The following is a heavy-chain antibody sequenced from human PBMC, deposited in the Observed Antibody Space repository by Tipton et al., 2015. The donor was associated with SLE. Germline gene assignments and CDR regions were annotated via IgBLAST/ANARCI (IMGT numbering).Heavy chain of an antibody. CDR1: GGSISSHY. D-gene: IGHD4/OR15-4a*01. V-gene: IGHV4-59*11. CDR2: IYYGGSP. J-gene: IGHJ4*02. CDR3: ARVSSGTNYAIES. Sequence: TLSLTCTVSGGSISSHYWSWIRQPPRKGLEWIGYIYYGGSPNYNPSVNSRVTISFDTSETQFSLKLASVTIADTAVYYCARVSSGTNYAIESWGQGTLVTVSS.